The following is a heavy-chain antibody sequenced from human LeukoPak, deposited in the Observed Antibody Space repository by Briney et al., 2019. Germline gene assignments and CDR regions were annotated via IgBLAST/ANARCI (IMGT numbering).Heavy chain of an antibody. V-gene: IGHV4-61*02. CDR2: FYKSGSP. CDR1: GGSISSGSYY. J-gene: IGHJ3*02. CDR3: ASLGAFDI. Sequence: SETLSLTCTVSGGSISSGSYYWSWIRQPAGKGLEWIGRFYKSGSPIYSPSLKSRVTISVDTSKNQFSLILSSVTAADTAVYYCASLGAFDIWGRGTMVTVSS.